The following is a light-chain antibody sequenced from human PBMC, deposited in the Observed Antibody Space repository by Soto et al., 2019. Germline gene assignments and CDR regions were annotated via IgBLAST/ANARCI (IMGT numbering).Light chain of an antibody. CDR2: DTS. CDR1: QNVRRY. V-gene: IGKV3-11*01. CDR3: QVRTDWPT. J-gene: IGKJ1*01. Sequence: EIVLTQSPATLSLSPGERATLSCRASQNVRRYLAWYQQKPGQAPRLLIFDTSNRAAGIPARFSGSGTGTDFTLTISSLEPEDFAVYYCQVRTDWPTFGHGTKVEIK.